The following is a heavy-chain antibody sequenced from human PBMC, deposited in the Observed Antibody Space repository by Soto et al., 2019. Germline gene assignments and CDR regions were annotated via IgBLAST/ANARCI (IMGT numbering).Heavy chain of an antibody. V-gene: IGHV6-1*01. J-gene: IGHJ3*02. Sequence: PSQTLSLTCAISGDSVSSNNAAWNWIRQSPSRGLEWLGRTYYRSKWYNDYAESVKSRTTINPETSKNQFSLQLNSVTPEDTAVYYCARERYGDYGRGTFDIWGQGTMVTVSS. CDR1: GDSVSSNNAA. CDR3: ARERYGDYGRGTFDI. CDR2: TYYRSKWYN. D-gene: IGHD4-17*01.